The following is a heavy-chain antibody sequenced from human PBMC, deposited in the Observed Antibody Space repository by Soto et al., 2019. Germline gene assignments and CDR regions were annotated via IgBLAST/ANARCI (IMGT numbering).Heavy chain of an antibody. CDR2: ISAYNGNT. Sequence: ASVKVSCKAPGYTFTSYGISWVRQAPGQGLEWMGWISAYNGNTNYAQKLQGRVTMTTDTSTSTAYMELRSLRSDDTAVYYCARAFKYGYWFDPCGQGTLVTFSS. CDR3: ARAFKYGYWFDP. J-gene: IGHJ5*02. V-gene: IGHV1-18*01. CDR1: GYTFTSYG. D-gene: IGHD3-10*01.